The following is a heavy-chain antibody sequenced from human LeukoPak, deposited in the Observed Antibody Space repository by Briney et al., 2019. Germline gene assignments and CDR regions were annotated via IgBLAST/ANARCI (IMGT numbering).Heavy chain of an antibody. Sequence: ASVKVSCKASGYTFTGYYMHWVRQAPGQGLEWMGWINPNSGGTNYAQKLQGRVTMTTDTSTSTAYMELRSLRSDDTAVYYCARAPQNDIVVVPAAQNWFDPWGQGTLVTVSS. CDR2: INPNSGGT. CDR3: ARAPQNDIVVVPAAQNWFDP. V-gene: IGHV1-2*02. CDR1: GYTFTGYY. D-gene: IGHD2-2*01. J-gene: IGHJ5*02.